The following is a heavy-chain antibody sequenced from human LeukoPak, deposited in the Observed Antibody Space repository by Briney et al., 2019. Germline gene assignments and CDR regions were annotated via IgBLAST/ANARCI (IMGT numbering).Heavy chain of an antibody. Sequence: ASVKVSCKASGYTFTSYGISWVRQAPGQGLEWMGWISAYNGNTNYAQKFQGRVTMTRDTSISTAYMELSRLRSDDTAVYYCARSEDYYDSSGYYYPGAFDIWGQGTMVTVSS. D-gene: IGHD3-22*01. V-gene: IGHV1-18*01. CDR1: GYTFTSYG. CDR3: ARSEDYYDSSGYYYPGAFDI. CDR2: ISAYNGNT. J-gene: IGHJ3*02.